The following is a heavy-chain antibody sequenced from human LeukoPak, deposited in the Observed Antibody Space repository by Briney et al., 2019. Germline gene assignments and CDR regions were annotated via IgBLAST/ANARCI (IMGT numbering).Heavy chain of an antibody. D-gene: IGHD6-13*01. CDR3: ARHGIAHDY. CDR1: GGSISSYL. CDR2: INHSGST. Sequence: SETLSLTCTVSGGSISSYLWSWIRQPPGKGLEWIGEINHSGSTNYNPSLKSRVTISVDTSKNQFSLKLSSVTAADTAVYYCARHGIAHDYWGQGTLVTVSS. J-gene: IGHJ4*02. V-gene: IGHV4-59*08.